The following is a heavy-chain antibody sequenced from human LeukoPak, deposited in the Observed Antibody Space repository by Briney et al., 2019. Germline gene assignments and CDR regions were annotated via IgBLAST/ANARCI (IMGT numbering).Heavy chain of an antibody. D-gene: IGHD6-6*01. CDR1: NGSIISYY. V-gene: IGHV4-59*01. Sequence: SSETLSLTCTVSNGSIISYYWSWIRQPPGKGLEWIGYIYHSGNTNYNPSLKSRVTISVDTSKNQFSLKLTSVTAADTAVYYCVRDKVSVYYYGMDVWGQGTTVIVSS. CDR2: IYHSGNT. J-gene: IGHJ6*02. CDR3: VRDKVSVYYYGMDV.